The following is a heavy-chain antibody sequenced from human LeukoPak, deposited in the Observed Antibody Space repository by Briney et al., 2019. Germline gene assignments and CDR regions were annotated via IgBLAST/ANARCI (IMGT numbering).Heavy chain of an antibody. Sequence: GASVKVSCKASGYTFTTYAMHWVRQAPGQRLEWMGWINAGNGNTKYSQKFQARVTITRDTSASTAYMELRSLEYDDTAIYYCARDNDKVVDHWGQGTLVTVSS. D-gene: IGHD1-1*01. J-gene: IGHJ4*01. V-gene: IGHV1-3*01. CDR1: GYTFTTYA. CDR3: ARDNDKVVDH. CDR2: INAGNGNT.